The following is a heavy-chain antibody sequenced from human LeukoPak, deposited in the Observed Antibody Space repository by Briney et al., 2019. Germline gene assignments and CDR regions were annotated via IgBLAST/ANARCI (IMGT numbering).Heavy chain of an antibody. Sequence: GGSLRLSCAASGCTFSSYAMSWVRQAPGKGLEWVAAISGSGGSTYYADSVKGRFTISRDNSKNTLYLQMNGLRAEDTAVYYCAVDCSSTSCYVGGDWFGPWGQGTLVTVSS. CDR2: ISGSGGST. D-gene: IGHD2-2*01. CDR1: GCTFSSYA. CDR3: AVDCSSTSCYVGGDWFGP. V-gene: IGHV3-23*01. J-gene: IGHJ5*02.